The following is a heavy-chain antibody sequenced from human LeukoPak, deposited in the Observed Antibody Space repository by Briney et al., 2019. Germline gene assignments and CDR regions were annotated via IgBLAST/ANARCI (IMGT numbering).Heavy chain of an antibody. V-gene: IGHV3-33*01. D-gene: IGHD5-18*01. CDR1: GFSFSRYG. Sequence: GGSLRLSCAASGFSFSRYGMPWVRQAPGKGLEWVAVIWYDGSNRYYADSVKGRFTISRDNSKNTLDLQMNSLRAEDTAVYYCARDEGGTGYTYGVNYYHGMDVWGQGTTVTVSS. CDR2: IWYDGSNR. J-gene: IGHJ6*02. CDR3: ARDEGGTGYTYGVNYYHGMDV.